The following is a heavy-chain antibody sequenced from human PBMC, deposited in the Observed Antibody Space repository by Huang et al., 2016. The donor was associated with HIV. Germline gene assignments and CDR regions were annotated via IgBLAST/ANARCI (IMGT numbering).Heavy chain of an antibody. V-gene: IGHV3-30*02. Sequence: QVQLVESGGGVVQPGGSLRVYCEASGFTFRTDGMHWVSQAPGKGLEWVAFIRYYGSNKYYADDLKGRFTISRDNSKNTLYLQLNSLRAEDTSVYYCAKDHGYIGTPLDYWGQGTLVTVSS. J-gene: IGHJ4*02. CDR3: AKDHGYIGTPLDY. CDR1: GFTFRTDG. CDR2: IRYYGSNK. D-gene: IGHD1-26*01.